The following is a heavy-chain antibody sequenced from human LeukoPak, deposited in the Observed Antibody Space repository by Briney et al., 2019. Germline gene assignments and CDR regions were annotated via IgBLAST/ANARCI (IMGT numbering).Heavy chain of an antibody. V-gene: IGHV4-39*01. D-gene: IGHD3-3*01. CDR1: GGSISSSSYY. J-gene: IGHJ3*02. Sequence: SETLSLTCTVSGGSISSSSYYWGWIRQPPGKGLEWIGSIYYSGSTYYNPSLKSRVTISVDTYKNQFSLKLSSVTAADTAVYYWARQSYRSGYYIPAFDIWGQGTMVTVSS. CDR3: ARQSYRSGYYIPAFDI. CDR2: IYYSGST.